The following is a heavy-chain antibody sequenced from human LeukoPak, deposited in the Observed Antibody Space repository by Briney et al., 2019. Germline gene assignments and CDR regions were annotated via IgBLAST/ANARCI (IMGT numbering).Heavy chain of an antibody. V-gene: IGHV4-61*02. J-gene: IGHJ1*01. D-gene: IGHD1-20*01. CDR2: IYTSGST. CDR1: GGSISSGSYD. CDR3: ARESITGTTD. Sequence: PSETLSLTCTVSGGSISSGSYDWSWIRQPAGKGLEWIGRIYTSGSTNYNPSLKSRVTISVDTSKNQFSLKLSSVTAADTAVYYWARESITGTTDWGQGTLVTVSS.